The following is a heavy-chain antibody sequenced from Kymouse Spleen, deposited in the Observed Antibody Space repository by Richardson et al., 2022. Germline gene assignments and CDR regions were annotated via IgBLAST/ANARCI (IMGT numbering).Heavy chain of an antibody. CDR3: ARDRDDYVWGSYRYPFDY. CDR2: ISSSSSYI. CDR1: GFTFSSYS. Sequence: EVQLVESGGGLVKPGGSLRLSCAASGFTFSSYSMNWVRQAPGKGLEWVSSISSSSSYIYYADSVKGRFTISRDNAKNSLYLQMNSLRAEDTAVYYCARDRDDYVWGSYRYPFDYWGQGTLVTVSS. J-gene: IGHJ4*02. D-gene: IGHD3-16*02. V-gene: IGHV3-21*03.